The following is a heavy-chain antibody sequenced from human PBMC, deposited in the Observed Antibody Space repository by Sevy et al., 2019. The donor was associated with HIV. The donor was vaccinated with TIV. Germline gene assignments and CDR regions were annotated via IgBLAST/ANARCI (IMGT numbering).Heavy chain of an antibody. D-gene: IGHD6-19*01. Sequence: SGPTLVNPTQTLTLTCTFSGFSLSTSGVGVAWIRQPPGKALEWLALIYWDDNNRYSPSLKSRLTITKGTSKNQVVLTMTNMDPMDTATYYCAHKTTPRLVPSHSLYYFDYWGQGTLVTVSS. CDR3: AHKTTPRLVPSHSLYYFDY. V-gene: IGHV2-5*02. CDR2: IYWDDNN. J-gene: IGHJ4*02. CDR1: GFSLSTSGVG.